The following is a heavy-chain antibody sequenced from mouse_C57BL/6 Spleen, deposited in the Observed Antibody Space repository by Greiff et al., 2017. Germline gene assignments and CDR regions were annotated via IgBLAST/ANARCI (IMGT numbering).Heavy chain of an antibody. Sequence: EVQRVESGGGLVKPGGSLKLSCAASGFTFSSYAMSWVRQTPEKRLEWVATISDGGSYTYYPDNVKGRFTISRDNAKNNLYLQMSHLKSEDSAMYYCARLLLRSYFDYWGQGTTLTVSS. V-gene: IGHV5-4*01. CDR1: GFTFSSYA. CDR3: ARLLLRSYFDY. J-gene: IGHJ2*01. D-gene: IGHD1-1*01. CDR2: ISDGGSYT.